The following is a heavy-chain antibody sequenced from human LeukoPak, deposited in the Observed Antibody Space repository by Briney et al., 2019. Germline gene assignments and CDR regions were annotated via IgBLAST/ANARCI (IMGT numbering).Heavy chain of an antibody. D-gene: IGHD6-6*01. CDR1: GITVSNTY. CDR2: IYRVSET. CDR3: TKDRIGARPNDAFDI. J-gene: IGHJ3*02. V-gene: IGHV3-53*01. Sequence: RTGGSLRLSCAASGITVSNTYMTWVRQAPGKGLEWVSIIYRVSETYYAGSVKGRFTVSRDNSKDTLHLQMNSLRVEDTAVFYCTKDRIGARPNDAFDIWGQGAMVTVSS.